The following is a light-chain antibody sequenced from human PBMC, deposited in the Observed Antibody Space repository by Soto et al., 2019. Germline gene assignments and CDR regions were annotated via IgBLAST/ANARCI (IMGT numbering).Light chain of an antibody. CDR3: QHYNSYSEA. V-gene: IGKV1-5*03. Sequence: DIQMTQSPSTMSGSVGDRVTITCRASQTISSWLAWYQQKPGKAPKLLIYKASTLKSGVPSRFSGSGSGTEFTLTISSLKPDDFATYDCQHYNSYSEAFGQGTKVDIK. CDR2: KAS. J-gene: IGKJ1*01. CDR1: QTISSW.